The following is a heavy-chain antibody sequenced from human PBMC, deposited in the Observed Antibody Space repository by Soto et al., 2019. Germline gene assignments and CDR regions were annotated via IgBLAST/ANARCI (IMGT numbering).Heavy chain of an antibody. J-gene: IGHJ6*02. V-gene: IGHV1-69*13. CDR2: IIPIFGTA. CDR1: GGTFSSYA. Sequence: ASVKVSCKASGGTFSSYAISWVRQAPGQGLEWMGGIIPIFGTANYAQKFQGRVTITADESTSTAYMELSSLRSEDTAVYYCARSSRRKEWLSDYYYYGMDVWGQGTTVTVSS. CDR3: ARSSRRKEWLSDYYYYGMDV. D-gene: IGHD3-3*01.